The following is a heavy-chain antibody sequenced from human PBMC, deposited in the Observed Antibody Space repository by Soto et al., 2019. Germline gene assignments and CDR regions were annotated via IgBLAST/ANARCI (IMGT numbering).Heavy chain of an antibody. V-gene: IGHV3-30*18. J-gene: IGHJ4*02. CDR3: AKDFGRLLAATPDS. Sequence: QVQLVESGGGVVQPGRSLRLSCAASGFTFTTYGMHWVRQAPGKGLEWVAFISYDGGSKYHSDSVRGRFTISRDTSKKPLYLQMNSLRPEDTAVYYCAKDFGRLLAATPDSWGQGTLVTVSS. CDR1: GFTFTTYG. D-gene: IGHD2-15*01. CDR2: ISYDGGSK.